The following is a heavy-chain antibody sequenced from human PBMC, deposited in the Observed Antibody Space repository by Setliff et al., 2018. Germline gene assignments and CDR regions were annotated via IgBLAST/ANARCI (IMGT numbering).Heavy chain of an antibody. CDR1: GGSFSGYY. V-gene: IGHV4-34*01. CDR2: IYYSGST. CDR3: ARDKPEGYNFWSGYLGGGLMDV. Sequence: SETLSLTCAVYGGSFSGYYWSWIRQPPGKGLEWIGSIYYSGSTYYNPSLKSRVTISVDTSKNQFSLKLSSVTAADTAVYYCARDKPEGYNFWSGYLGGGLMDVWGQGTAVTVSS. D-gene: IGHD3-3*01. J-gene: IGHJ6*02.